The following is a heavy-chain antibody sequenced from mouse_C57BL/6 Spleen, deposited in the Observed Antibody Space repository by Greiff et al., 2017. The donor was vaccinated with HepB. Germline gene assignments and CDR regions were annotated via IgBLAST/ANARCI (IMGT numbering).Heavy chain of an antibody. CDR2: IDPSDSYT. CDR3: ARTGGIYYGNYYFDY. V-gene: IGHV1-69*01. CDR1: GYTFTSYW. D-gene: IGHD2-1*01. J-gene: IGHJ2*01. Sequence: QVQLQQPGAELVMPGASVKLSCKASGYTFTSYWMHWVKQRPGQGLEWIGEIDPSDSYTNYNQKFKGKSTLTVDKSSSTAYMQLSSLTSEDSAVYYCARTGGIYYGNYYFDYWGQGTTLTVSS.